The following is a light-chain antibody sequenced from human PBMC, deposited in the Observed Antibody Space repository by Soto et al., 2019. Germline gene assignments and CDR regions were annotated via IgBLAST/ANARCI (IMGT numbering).Light chain of an antibody. J-gene: IGKJ5*01. Sequence: DIVLTQSPGALSLSPGERATRCCRASQSVSSNHLAWYQQKPGQAPRLLIYAASTRATGIPARFSGSGSGTEFTLTISSLQSEDFAVYYCQQYNNWPITFGQGTRWRL. CDR2: AAS. V-gene: IGKV3-15*01. CDR1: QSVSSN. CDR3: QQYNNWPIT.